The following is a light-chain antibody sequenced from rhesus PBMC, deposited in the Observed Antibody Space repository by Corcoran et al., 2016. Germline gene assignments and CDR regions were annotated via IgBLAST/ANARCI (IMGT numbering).Light chain of an antibody. CDR1: QSLIHSNGNTY. CDR3: GQGTNVPLT. V-gene: IGKV2-65*01. CDR2: QVV. Sequence: DVVMTQSPLSMPITPGQPASISCRSSQSLIHSNGNTYLSWYQQKPGQPPRRLIYQVVNLDSGVPDRFSGSGAGTDFNLKISRVEAEDFGVYYCGQGTNVPLTFGGGTKVEIK. J-gene: IGKJ4*01.